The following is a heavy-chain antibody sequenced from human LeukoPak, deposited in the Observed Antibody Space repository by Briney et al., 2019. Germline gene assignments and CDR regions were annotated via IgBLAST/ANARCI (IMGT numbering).Heavy chain of an antibody. CDR1: GFTFSSYW. J-gene: IGHJ4*02. CDR3: ARVKREPKTYYYDSSGYYADY. CDR2: VKQDGSEK. D-gene: IGHD3-22*01. V-gene: IGHV3-7*01. Sequence: GGSLRLSCAASGFTFSSYWMSWVSQAPGKGLEWVANVKQDGSEKYYVDSVKGRFTISRDNAKNSLYLQMNSLRAEDTAVYYCARVKREPKTYYYDSSGYYADYWGQGTLVTVSS.